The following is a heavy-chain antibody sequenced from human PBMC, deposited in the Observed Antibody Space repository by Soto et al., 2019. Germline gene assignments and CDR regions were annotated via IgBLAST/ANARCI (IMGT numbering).Heavy chain of an antibody. CDR2: MNRDGSLI. CDR3: AKAEVDY. J-gene: IGHJ4*02. CDR1: GYTFANHW. V-gene: IGHV3-74*01. Sequence: PGGSLRLSCAVAGYTFANHWMHWVRQAPGKGLEWVSRMNRDGSLINYADSVKGRFTVSRDNARNTLYLQMNSLRVEDTAVYYCAKAEVDYWGPGTLVTVSS.